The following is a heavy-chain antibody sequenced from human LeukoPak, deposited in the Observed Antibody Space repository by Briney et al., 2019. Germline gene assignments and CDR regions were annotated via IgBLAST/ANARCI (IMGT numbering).Heavy chain of an antibody. CDR1: GFTFSSYS. D-gene: IGHD5-12*01. V-gene: IGHV3-21*01. CDR2: ISSSSSYI. Sequence: GGSLRLSCAASGFTFSSYSMNWVRQAPGKGLEWVSSISSSSSYIYYADSVKGRFTISRDNAKNSLYLQMNSLRAEDTAVYYCARGRIVATIPTFDYWGQGTLVTVSS. CDR3: ARGRIVATIPTFDY. J-gene: IGHJ4*02.